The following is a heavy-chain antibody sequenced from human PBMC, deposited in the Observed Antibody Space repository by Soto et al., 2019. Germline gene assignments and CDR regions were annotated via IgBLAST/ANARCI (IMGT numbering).Heavy chain of an antibody. CDR2: ISGSGGST. CDR3: AKDRVGIFAAGGGNKIDS. Sequence: GGSLRLSCAGSGFTFSSYAMSWVRQAPGKGLEWVSAISGSGGSTYYADSVKGRFTISRDNSKNTLYLQMNSLRAEDTAVYYYAKDRVGIFAAGGGNKIDSWGQETLLTVSS. D-gene: IGHD6-13*01. V-gene: IGHV3-23*01. J-gene: IGHJ4*02. CDR1: GFTFSSYA.